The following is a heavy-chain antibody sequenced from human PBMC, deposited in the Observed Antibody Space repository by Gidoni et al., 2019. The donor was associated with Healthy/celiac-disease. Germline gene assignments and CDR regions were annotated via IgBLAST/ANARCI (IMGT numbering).Heavy chain of an antibody. CDR3: ASVRSTPYYYYYGMDV. CDR2: IYSGGST. D-gene: IGHD2-15*01. Sequence: EVQLVESGGGLIQPGGSLRLSCAASGFTVSSNYMSWVRQAPGKGLEWVSVIYSGGSTYYADSVKGRFTISRDNSKNTLYLQMNSLRAEDTAVYYCASVRSTPYYYYYGMDVWGQGTTVTVSS. V-gene: IGHV3-53*01. CDR1: GFTVSSNY. J-gene: IGHJ6*02.